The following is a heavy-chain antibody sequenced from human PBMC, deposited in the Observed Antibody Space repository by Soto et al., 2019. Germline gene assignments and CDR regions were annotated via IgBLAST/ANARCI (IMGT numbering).Heavy chain of an antibody. D-gene: IGHD3-3*01. J-gene: IGHJ5*02. CDR2: ISGGGGST. CDR3: AKTQTFNGYYGGFDA. CDR1: GFSFAGYA. V-gene: IGHV3-23*01. Sequence: GVLRLSCAATGFSFAGYALTWVRQAPGKGLEWLSAISGGGGSTYYADSVRGRFSISRDVSGNMVYLQLNRLTAGDTATYYCAKTQTFNGYYGGFDAWGQGTRVTVSS.